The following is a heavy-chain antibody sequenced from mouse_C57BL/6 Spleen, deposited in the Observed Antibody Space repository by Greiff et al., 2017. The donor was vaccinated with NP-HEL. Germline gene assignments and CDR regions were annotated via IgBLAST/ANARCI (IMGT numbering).Heavy chain of an antibody. V-gene: IGHV1-59*01. Sequence: QVQLQQPGAELVRPGTSVKLSCKASGYTFTSYWMHWVKQRPGQGLEWIGVIDPSDSYTNYNQKFKGKATLTVDTSSSTAYMQLSSLTSEDSAVYYCARWGLYDYDGRWYFDVWGTGTTVTVSS. D-gene: IGHD2-4*01. CDR1: GYTFTSYW. CDR3: ARWGLYDYDGRWYFDV. J-gene: IGHJ1*03. CDR2: IDPSDSYT.